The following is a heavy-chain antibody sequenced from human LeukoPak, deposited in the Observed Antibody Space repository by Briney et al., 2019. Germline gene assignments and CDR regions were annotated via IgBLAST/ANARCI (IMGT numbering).Heavy chain of an antibody. J-gene: IGHJ4*02. V-gene: IGHV3-7*01. CDR1: GFTFSSYS. CDR2: IKQDGSEK. D-gene: IGHD6-19*01. Sequence: PGGSLRLSCAASGFTFSSYSMNWVRQAPGKGLEWVANIKQDGSEKYYVDSVKGRFTISRDNAKNSLYLQMNSLRAEDTAVYYCATYSSGFSYWGQGTLVTVSS. CDR3: ATYSSGFSY.